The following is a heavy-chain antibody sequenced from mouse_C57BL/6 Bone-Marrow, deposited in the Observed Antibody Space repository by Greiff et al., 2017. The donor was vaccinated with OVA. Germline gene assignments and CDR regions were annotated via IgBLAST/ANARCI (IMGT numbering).Heavy chain of an antibody. CDR2: ISDGGSYT. V-gene: IGHV5-4*03. J-gene: IGHJ2*01. CDR3: ARGCLDY. CDR1: GFTFSSYA. Sequence: EVKVEESGGGLVKPGGSLKLSCAASGFTFSSYAMSWVRQTPEKRLEWVATISDGGSYTYYPDNVKGRFTISRDNAKNNLYLQMSHLKSEDTAMYYCARGCLDYWGQGTTLTVSS.